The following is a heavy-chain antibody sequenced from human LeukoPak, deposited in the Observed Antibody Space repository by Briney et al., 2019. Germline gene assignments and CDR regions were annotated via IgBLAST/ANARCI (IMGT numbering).Heavy chain of an antibody. CDR1: GESFSNYF. J-gene: IGHJ4*02. CDR2: INPSGST. V-gene: IGHV4-34*01. Sequence: SETLSLTCAVYGESFSNYFWNWIRQPPGKGLEWIGEINPSGSTSYNPSLKSRVTLSVDTSKSQFSLTLRSVTAADTAVYYCARVSRGRDRTGEPTFYFDYWGQGALVTVSS. D-gene: IGHD7-27*01. CDR3: ARVSRGRDRTGEPTFYFDY.